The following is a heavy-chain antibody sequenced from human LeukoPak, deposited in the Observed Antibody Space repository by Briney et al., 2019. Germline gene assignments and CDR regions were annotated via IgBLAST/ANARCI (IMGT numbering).Heavy chain of an antibody. CDR2: INSDGSEG. CDR3: ARSSYSSSSSA. J-gene: IGHJ3*01. V-gene: IGHV3-7*03. CDR1: GFTFSGFW. D-gene: IGHD6-6*01. Sequence: GGPLRLSCAVSGFTFSGFWMSWSRQAPGKGLEWVASINSDGSEGYYADVVKGRFTISRDNAKNSLYLQINSLRAEGTAVYYCARSSYSSSSSAWGQGTMVTVSS.